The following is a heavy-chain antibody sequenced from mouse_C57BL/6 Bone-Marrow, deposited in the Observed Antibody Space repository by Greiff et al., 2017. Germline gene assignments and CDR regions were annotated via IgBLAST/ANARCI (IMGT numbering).Heavy chain of an antibody. CDR1: GYTFTSYW. Sequence: VQLQQPGAELVKPGASVKLSCKASGYTFTSYWMQWVKQRPGQGLEWIGEIDPSDSYTNYNQKFKGKATLTVDTSSSTAYMQLSSRTSEDSAVYYCARGEGAWFAYWGQGTLVTVSA. J-gene: IGHJ3*01. CDR2: IDPSDSYT. V-gene: IGHV1-50*01. CDR3: ARGEGAWFAY.